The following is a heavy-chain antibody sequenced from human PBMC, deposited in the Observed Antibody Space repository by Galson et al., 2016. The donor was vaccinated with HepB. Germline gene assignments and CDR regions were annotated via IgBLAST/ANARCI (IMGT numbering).Heavy chain of an antibody. J-gene: IGHJ6*02. D-gene: IGHD3-10*01. CDR3: ARDKGSGTYYNPGLDYYGMDV. CDR2: VNSDEKIT. CDR1: GFTFDVHW. V-gene: IGHV3-74*01. Sequence: SLRLSCAASGFTFDVHWMHWVRQAPGRGLVWVSRVNSDEKITNYADSVKGRFTISRDKAINTLYLQMNRLRAEETAVYYCARDKGSGTYYNPGLDYYGMDVWGQGTTVTVSS.